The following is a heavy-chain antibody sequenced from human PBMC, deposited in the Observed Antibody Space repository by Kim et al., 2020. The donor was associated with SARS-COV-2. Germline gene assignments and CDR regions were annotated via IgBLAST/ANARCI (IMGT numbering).Heavy chain of an antibody. D-gene: IGHD1-7*01. CDR2: INHSGST. Sequence: SETLSLTCAVYGGSFSGYYWSWIRQPPGKGLEWIGEINHSGSTNYNPSLKSRVTISVDTSKNQFSLKLSSVTAADTAVYYCARGGENWNYSDYYYYMDVWGKGTPVTVSS. V-gene: IGHV4-34*01. CDR3: ARGGENWNYSDYYYYMDV. J-gene: IGHJ6*03. CDR1: GGSFSGYY.